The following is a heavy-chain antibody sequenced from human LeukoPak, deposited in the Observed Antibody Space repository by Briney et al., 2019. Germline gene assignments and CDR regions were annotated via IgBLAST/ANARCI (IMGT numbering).Heavy chain of an antibody. D-gene: IGHD6-13*01. J-gene: IGHJ5*02. Sequence: ASVKVSCKASGYTFTSYYMHWVRQAPGQGLEWMGIINPSGGSTSYAQKFQGRVTMTRDTSTSTAYMGLRSLRSDDTAVYYCARDLRYSSSRDDPWGQGTLVTVSS. CDR1: GYTFTSYY. CDR3: ARDLRYSSSRDDP. CDR2: INPSGGST. V-gene: IGHV1-46*01.